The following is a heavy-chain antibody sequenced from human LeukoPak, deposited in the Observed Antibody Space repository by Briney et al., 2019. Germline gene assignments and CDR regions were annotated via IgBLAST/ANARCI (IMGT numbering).Heavy chain of an antibody. V-gene: IGHV1-2*02. D-gene: IGHD6-6*01. CDR3: ARGWQINSSGGFVDP. CDR1: GYGFTDYY. J-gene: IGHJ5*02. Sequence: APLKVSCQASGYGFTDYYVHWIRQAPGPGVEWMGWINPSSGATIYAQKFQGRVTMTRDTFTTTAYMEINSLVSDDTAVYYCARGWQINSSGGFVDPWGQGTLVTVSS. CDR2: INPSSGAT.